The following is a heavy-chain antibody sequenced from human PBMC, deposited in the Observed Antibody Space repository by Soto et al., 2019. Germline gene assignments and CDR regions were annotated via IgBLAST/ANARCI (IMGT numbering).Heavy chain of an antibody. V-gene: IGHV4-59*01. CDR1: GGSITGYH. CDR3: ARSRGGYFDY. Sequence: LSLTCNVSGGSITGYHWSWIRQPPGKGLEWIGYISNSGSTNYNPSLKSRVTISVDTSKNQFSLKLSSVTAADTAVYYCARSRGGYFDYWGQGTLVTVSS. J-gene: IGHJ4*02. D-gene: IGHD3-16*01. CDR2: ISNSGST.